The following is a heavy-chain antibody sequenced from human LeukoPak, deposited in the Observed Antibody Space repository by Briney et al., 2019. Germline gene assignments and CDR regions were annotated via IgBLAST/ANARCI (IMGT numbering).Heavy chain of an antibody. V-gene: IGHV3-43*01. Sequence: PGGSLRLSCAASGFTFDDYTMHWVRQAPGKGLEWVSLISWDGGSTYYADSVKGRFTISRDNSKNSLYLQMNSLRTEDTALYYCAKGKDGYFGYWGQGTLVTVSS. CDR3: AKGKDGYFGY. CDR2: ISWDGGST. J-gene: IGHJ4*02. CDR1: GFTFDDYT. D-gene: IGHD2-15*01.